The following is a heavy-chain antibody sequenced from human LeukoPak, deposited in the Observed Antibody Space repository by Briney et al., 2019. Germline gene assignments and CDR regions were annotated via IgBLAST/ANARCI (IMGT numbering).Heavy chain of an antibody. D-gene: IGHD3-22*01. J-gene: IGHJ4*02. V-gene: IGHV4-59*08. CDR1: GGSISSYY. CDR2: IYYSGST. Sequence: IPSETLSLTCTVSGGSISSYYWSWIRQPPGKGLEWIGYIYYSGSTNYNPSLKSRVTISIDTSKNQFSLKLSSVTAADTAVYYCARHPSYYDRIDYWGQETLVTVSS. CDR3: ARHPSYYDRIDY.